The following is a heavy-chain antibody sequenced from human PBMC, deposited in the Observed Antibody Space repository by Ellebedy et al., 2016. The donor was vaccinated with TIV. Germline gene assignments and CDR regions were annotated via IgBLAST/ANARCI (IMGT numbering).Heavy chain of an antibody. V-gene: IGHV1-46*01. D-gene: IGHD5-18*01. Sequence: AASVKVSCKASGYSFSNYYIHWVRQAPGQGLEWMGIINPNDDTKAYAKNFQGRVTVTRDTSTSTVYMELSSLRSEDTAVYYCARGRGYSYDVCDIWGQGTMVTVSS. J-gene: IGHJ3*02. CDR2: INPNDDTK. CDR1: GYSFSNYY. CDR3: ARGRGYSYDVCDI.